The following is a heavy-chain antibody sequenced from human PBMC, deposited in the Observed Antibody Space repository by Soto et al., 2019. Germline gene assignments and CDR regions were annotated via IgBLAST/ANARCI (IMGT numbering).Heavy chain of an antibody. D-gene: IGHD3-22*01. Sequence: ASVKVSFKASGYTFTSYAMHWVRQAPGQRLEWMGWINAGNGNTKYSQKFQGRVTITRDTSASTAYMELSSLRSEDTAVYYCARGPLRITMIVVVIGDAFDIWGQGTMVTVSS. CDR2: INAGNGNT. V-gene: IGHV1-3*01. J-gene: IGHJ3*02. CDR1: GYTFTSYA. CDR3: ARGPLRITMIVVVIGDAFDI.